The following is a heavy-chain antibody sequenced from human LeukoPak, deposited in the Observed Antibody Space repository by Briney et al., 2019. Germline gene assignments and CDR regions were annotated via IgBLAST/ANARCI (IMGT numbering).Heavy chain of an antibody. J-gene: IGHJ4*02. V-gene: IGHV3-23*01. CDR3: AKHVSGSLFYFDY. D-gene: IGHD3-10*01. Sequence: PGGSLRLSCAASGFTFRNCAMSWVRQAPGKGLEWVSGISGTGYSTYYADSVKGRFTISRDNSKNTLYLQMNSLGAEETAVYYCAKHVSGSLFYFDYWGQRTLVTVSS. CDR1: GFTFRNCA. CDR2: ISGTGYST.